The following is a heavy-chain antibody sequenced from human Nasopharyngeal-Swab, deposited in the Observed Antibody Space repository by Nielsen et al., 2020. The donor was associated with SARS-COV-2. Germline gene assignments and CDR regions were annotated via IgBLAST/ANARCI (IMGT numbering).Heavy chain of an antibody. V-gene: IGHV3-21*01. CDR3: ARASGYDFGYYYGMDV. J-gene: IGHJ6*02. D-gene: IGHD5-12*01. CDR1: GFTFSSYS. CDR2: ISSSSSYI. Sequence: GESLKISCAASGFTFSSYSMNWVRQAPGKGLEWVSSISSSSSYIYYADSVKGRFTTSRDNAKNSLYLQMNSLRAEDTAVYYCARASGYDFGYYYGMDVWGQGTTVTVSS.